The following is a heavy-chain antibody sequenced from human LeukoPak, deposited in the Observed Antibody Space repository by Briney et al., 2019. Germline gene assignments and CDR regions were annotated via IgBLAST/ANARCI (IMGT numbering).Heavy chain of an antibody. CDR2: IYYSGST. CDR3: ARDGGYSYDYGMDV. D-gene: IGHD5-18*01. V-gene: IGHV4-30-4*01. J-gene: IGHJ6*02. CDR1: GGSISSGDYY. Sequence: SETLSLTCTVSGGSISSGDYYWSWIRQPPGKGLEWIGYIYYSGSTYYNPSLKSRVTISVDTSKNQFSLKLSSVTAADTAVYYCARDGGYSYDYGMDVWGQGTTVTVSS.